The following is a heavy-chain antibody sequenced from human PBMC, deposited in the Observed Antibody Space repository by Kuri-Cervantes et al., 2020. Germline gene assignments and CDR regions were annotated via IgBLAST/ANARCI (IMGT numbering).Heavy chain of an antibody. D-gene: IGHD7-27*01. CDR1: GGSFSGYY. CDR2: INHSGST. V-gene: IGHV4-34*01. Sequence: SQTLSLTCAVHGGSFSGYYWSWIRQPPGKGLEWIGEINHSGSTNYNPSLKSRVTISVDTSKNQFSLNVTSVTAADTAIYFCARVNWGPSYYFYYMDVWGRGTTVTVSS. CDR3: ARVNWGPSYYFYYMDV. J-gene: IGHJ6*03.